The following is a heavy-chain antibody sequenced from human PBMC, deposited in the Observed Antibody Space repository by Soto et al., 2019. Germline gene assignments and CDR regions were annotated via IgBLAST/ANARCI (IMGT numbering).Heavy chain of an antibody. V-gene: IGHV3-33*01. J-gene: IGHJ4*02. CDR1: GFTFSSYG. D-gene: IGHD3-10*01. CDR3: ARDRGFGELLLDY. Sequence: GGSLRLSCAASGFTFSSYGMHWVRQAPGKGLEWVAVIWYDGSNKYYADSVKGRFTISRDNSKNTLYLQMNSLRAEDTAVYYCARDRGFGELLLDYWGQGTLVTVSS. CDR2: IWYDGSNK.